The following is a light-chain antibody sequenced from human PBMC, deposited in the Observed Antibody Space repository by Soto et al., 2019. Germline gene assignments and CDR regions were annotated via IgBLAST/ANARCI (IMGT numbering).Light chain of an antibody. CDR2: GAS. Sequence: EIVMTQSPATLSVSPGERATLSCRASQSVSSNLAWYQQKPGQAPRLLIYGASTRATGIPARFSGSGSGTEFTLTISSLQSEDFAGNYCQQYNNWPLFTFGPGTKVDIK. CDR3: QQYNNWPLFT. V-gene: IGKV3-15*01. J-gene: IGKJ3*01. CDR1: QSVSSN.